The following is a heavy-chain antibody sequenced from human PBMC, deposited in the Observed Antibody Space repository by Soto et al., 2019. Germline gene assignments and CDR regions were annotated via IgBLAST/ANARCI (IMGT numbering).Heavy chain of an antibody. Sequence: GGSLRLSFACSGFTFSRYALHWVRLAPGKAMEWVAALSRDGSVQYWLDSVRGRFTISRDNSNNTLYLHMNSLRPEDTGVYSCVRSRSGAFAGSFDYWGQGTQVTVSS. D-gene: IGHD3-10*01. CDR1: GFTFSRYA. CDR3: VRSRSGAFAGSFDY. J-gene: IGHJ4*02. CDR2: LSRDGSVQ. V-gene: IGHV3-30*04.